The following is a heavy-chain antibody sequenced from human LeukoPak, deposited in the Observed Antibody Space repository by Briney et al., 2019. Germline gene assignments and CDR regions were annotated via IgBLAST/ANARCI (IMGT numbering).Heavy chain of an antibody. D-gene: IGHD6-19*01. CDR2: VSYDGSNK. Sequence: GGSLRLSCAASGFTFNNYPIHWVRQAPGKGLEWVAVVSYDGSNKNYADSVKGRFTISRDNSKNTAYLQMNSLRPEDTAVYYCASEIAVAGPTDYWGQGTLVTVSS. CDR1: GFTFNNYP. CDR3: ASEIAVAGPTDY. J-gene: IGHJ4*02. V-gene: IGHV3-30*04.